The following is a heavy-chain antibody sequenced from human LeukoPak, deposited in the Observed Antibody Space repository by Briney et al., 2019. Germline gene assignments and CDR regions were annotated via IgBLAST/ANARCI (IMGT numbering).Heavy chain of an antibody. CDR1: GGSVSSGSYY. CDR2: IYYSGST. V-gene: IGHV4-61*01. D-gene: IGHD6-13*01. Sequence: PSEPLSLTCTVSGGSVSSGSYYWSWIRQPPGKGLEWIGYIYYSGSTNYNPSLKSRVTISVDTSKNQFSLKLSSVTAADTAVYYCARYSSSWPYYGMDVWGQGTTVTVSS. CDR3: ARYSSSWPYYGMDV. J-gene: IGHJ6*02.